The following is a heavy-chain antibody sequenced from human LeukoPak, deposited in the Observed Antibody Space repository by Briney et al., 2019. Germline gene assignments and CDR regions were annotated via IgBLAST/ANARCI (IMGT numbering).Heavy chain of an antibody. CDR3: AKNTAMVASNFDY. CDR2: ISGSGGST. J-gene: IGHJ4*02. D-gene: IGHD5-18*01. V-gene: IGHV3-23*01. Sequence: GESLRLSCAASGFTFSSYAMSWVRQAPGKGLEWVSGISGSGGSTYYADSVKGRFTISRDKSKNTLYLQMNSLRAEDTAVYYCAKNTAMVASNFDYWGQGTLVTVSS. CDR1: GFTFSSYA.